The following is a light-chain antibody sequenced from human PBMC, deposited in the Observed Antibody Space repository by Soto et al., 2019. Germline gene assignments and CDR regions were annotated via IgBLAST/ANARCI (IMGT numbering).Light chain of an antibody. Sequence: DIQMTQSPSTLSGSVGDRVTITCRASQTISSWLAWYQQKPGKAPNLLIYMASSLESGVPSRFSGSGSGTEFTLTISSLQPDDFATYYCQQYNSYSEAFGQGTKVDIK. V-gene: IGKV1-5*03. J-gene: IGKJ1*01. CDR2: MAS. CDR1: QTISSW. CDR3: QQYNSYSEA.